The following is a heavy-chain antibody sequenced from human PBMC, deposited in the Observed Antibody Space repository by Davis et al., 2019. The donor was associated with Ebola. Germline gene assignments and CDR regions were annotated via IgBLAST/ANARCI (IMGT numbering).Heavy chain of an antibody. CDR2: RYYSSKWYN. J-gene: IGHJ4*02. V-gene: IGHV6-1*01. CDR1: GDSVSGSSGA. CDR3: ARGWLRSAFDQ. Sequence: PSETLSLTCAISGDSVSGSSGAWNWIRQSPSRGVERLGRRYYSSKWYNESALSVKSRITISADTAKNQLSLHLNSVTPEDTAVYYCARGWLRSAFDQWGQGTLVTVSS. D-gene: IGHD5-12*01.